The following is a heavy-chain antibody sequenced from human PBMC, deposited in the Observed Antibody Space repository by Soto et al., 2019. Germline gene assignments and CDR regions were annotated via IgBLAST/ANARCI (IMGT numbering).Heavy chain of an antibody. Sequence: PSETLSLTCTVSGGSISSYYWSWIRQPPGKGLEWIGYIYYSGSTNYNPSLKSRVTISVDTSKNQFSLKLSSVTAADTAVYYCARSKGRIAVAGYYFDYWGQGTLVTVSS. J-gene: IGHJ4*02. CDR3: ARSKGRIAVAGYYFDY. CDR2: IYYSGST. CDR1: GGSISSYY. D-gene: IGHD6-19*01. V-gene: IGHV4-59*01.